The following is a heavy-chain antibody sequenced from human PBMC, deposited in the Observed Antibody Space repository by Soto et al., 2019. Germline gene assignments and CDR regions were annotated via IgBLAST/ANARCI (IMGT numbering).Heavy chain of an antibody. CDR1: GGSISSGGYY. D-gene: IGHD3-9*01. CDR3: ARNKLTGWMVLNWFDP. J-gene: IGHJ5*02. Sequence: QVQLQESGPGLVKPSQTLSLTCTVSGGSISSGGYYWSWIRQHPGKGLEWIGYIYYSGSTYYNPSLDSRVTISVDTSKNQFTLKLSSVTAADTAVYYCARNKLTGWMVLNWFDPWGQGTLVTVSS. CDR2: IYYSGST. V-gene: IGHV4-31*03.